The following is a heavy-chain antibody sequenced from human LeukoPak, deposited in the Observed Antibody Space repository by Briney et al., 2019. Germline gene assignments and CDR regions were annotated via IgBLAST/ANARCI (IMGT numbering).Heavy chain of an antibody. V-gene: IGHV1-24*01. D-gene: IGHD5-18*01. CDR3: ATPYSYGAGAFDI. CDR1: GYTLTELS. CDR2: FDPEDGET. J-gene: IGHJ3*02. Sequence: ASVKVSCKVSGYTLTELSMHWVRQAPGKGLEWMGGFDPEDGETIYAQKFQGRVTITEDTSTDTAYMELSSLRSEDTAVYYCATPYSYGAGAFDIWGQGTMVTVSS.